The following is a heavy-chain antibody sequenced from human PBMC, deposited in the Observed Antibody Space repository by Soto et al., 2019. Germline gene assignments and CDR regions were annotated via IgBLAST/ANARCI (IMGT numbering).Heavy chain of an antibody. CDR1: GFTFSSYG. D-gene: IGHD1-26*01. V-gene: IGHV3-30*18. CDR2: ISYDGSNT. J-gene: IGHJ4*02. CDR3: AKEGGLSGSYYISISYYFDY. Sequence: QVQLVESGGGVVQPGRSLRLSCAASGFTFSSYGMHWVRQAPGKGLEWVAIISYDGSNTYYADSVKGRFTISRDKSKNPLYLQMSSLRAENMSVYYCAKEGGLSGSYYISISYYFDYWGQGTLVTVSS.